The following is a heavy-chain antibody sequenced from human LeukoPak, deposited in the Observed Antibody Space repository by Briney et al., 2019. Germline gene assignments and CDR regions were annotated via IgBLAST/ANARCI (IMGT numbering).Heavy chain of an antibody. J-gene: IGHJ6*04. Sequence: GGSLRLSCAASGFAFSTYSMNWVRQAPGKGLEWVSYISSSSSTIYYADSVKGRFTISRDNAKNSLYLQMNSLRAEDTAVYYCARGEILTGYFDVWGKGTTVTISS. CDR1: GFAFSTYS. CDR2: ISSSSSTI. V-gene: IGHV3-48*04. CDR3: ARGEILTGYFDV. D-gene: IGHD3-9*01.